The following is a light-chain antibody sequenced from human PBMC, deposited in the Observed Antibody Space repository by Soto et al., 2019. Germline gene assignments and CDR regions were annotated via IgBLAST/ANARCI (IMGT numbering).Light chain of an antibody. J-gene: IGKJ1*01. V-gene: IGKV1-39*01. CDR3: QQSYSVPR. CDR1: RSISNY. Sequence: DIQMTQSPSSLSASVGDRVTITCRASRSISNYLNWYQQKSGKAPRLLIYAASSLQTGVPSRFSGTGAGTAFPITIIRLQPEDSVTYYRQQSYSVPRFRQGTRVDLK. CDR2: AAS.